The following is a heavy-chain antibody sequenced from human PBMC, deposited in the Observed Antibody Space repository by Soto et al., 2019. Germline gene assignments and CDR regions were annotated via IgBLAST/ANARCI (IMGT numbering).Heavy chain of an antibody. V-gene: IGHV4-61*01. CDR1: GGSVTTGSYN. CDR3: ARDGHGMDV. Sequence: QVQLQESGPGLVRPSETLSLTCTVSGGSVTTGSYNWSWIRRPPGKGLEWIGNIFFTGITHYNPSLNNRVTMSVDPSKNQFSLTVTSVTAADTAVYYCARDGHGMDVWGQGTTVTVSS. J-gene: IGHJ6*02. CDR2: IFFTGIT.